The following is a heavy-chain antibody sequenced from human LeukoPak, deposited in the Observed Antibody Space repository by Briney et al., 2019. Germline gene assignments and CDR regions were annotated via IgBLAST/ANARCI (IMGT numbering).Heavy chain of an antibody. J-gene: IGHJ5*02. Sequence: GRSLRLSCAASGFTIRIYGMHWVRQAPGKGLEWVAMISHDGGAEHYGDSVKGRFTISRDDSKNTLYLQMDSLSTEDTALYYCAKDWGSSDWYNYFDPWGQGTLVTVSS. V-gene: IGHV3-30*18. D-gene: IGHD6-19*01. CDR1: GFTIRIYG. CDR3: AKDWGSSDWYNYFDP. CDR2: ISHDGGAE.